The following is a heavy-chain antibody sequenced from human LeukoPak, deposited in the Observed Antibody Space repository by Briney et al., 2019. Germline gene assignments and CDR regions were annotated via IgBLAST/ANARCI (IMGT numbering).Heavy chain of an antibody. CDR1: GFTFSSYS. CDR3: ARDRDAVVVRDAFDV. D-gene: IGHD3-22*01. Sequence: PGGSLRLSCAASGFTFSSYSMNWVRQAPGKGLEWVSSISSSSSYIYYADSVKGRFTISRDNAKNSLYLQMNSLRAEDTAVYYCARDRDAVVVRDAFDVWGQGTMVTVSS. CDR2: ISSSSSYI. V-gene: IGHV3-21*01. J-gene: IGHJ3*01.